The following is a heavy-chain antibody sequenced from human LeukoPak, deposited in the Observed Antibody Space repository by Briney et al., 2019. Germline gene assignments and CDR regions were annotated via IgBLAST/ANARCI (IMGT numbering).Heavy chain of an antibody. CDR1: GLSFRGYG. J-gene: IGHJ4*02. CDR2: INEDGSAS. D-gene: IGHD2-15*01. CDR3: AAAPNENFFDF. V-gene: IGHV3-7*01. Sequence: GGSLRLSCSASGLSFRGYGMSWVRQAPGLGREWVANINEDGSASDYGVSVKGRFTISRDNAKNSLYLQMNSLRAEDTAVYFCAAAPNENFFDFWGQGTLVTVSS.